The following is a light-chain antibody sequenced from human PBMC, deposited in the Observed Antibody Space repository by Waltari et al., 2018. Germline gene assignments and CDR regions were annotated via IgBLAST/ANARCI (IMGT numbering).Light chain of an antibody. J-gene: IGKJ1*01. V-gene: IGKV3-20*01. Sequence: EKVLTQSPGTLSLSPGERATLSCRASQSVSSSYLARYKQKPGQPPRLLIYGASSTATCIPDRFSGSGSGTDFTLTISRLEPEAFAVYYCQQYGSSPTWTFGQGTKVEIK. CDR3: QQYGSSPTWT. CDR1: QSVSSSY. CDR2: GAS.